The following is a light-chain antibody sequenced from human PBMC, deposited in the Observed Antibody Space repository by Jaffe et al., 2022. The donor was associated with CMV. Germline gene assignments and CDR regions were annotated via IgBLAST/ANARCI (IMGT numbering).Light chain of an antibody. CDR2: ATS. CDR1: QSVTSY. J-gene: IGKJ4*01. CDR3: QQYYMSPLT. V-gene: IGKV1-8*01. Sequence: AIRMTQFPSSLSASIGDRVTIACRANQSVTSYLAWYQQKPGKAPELLIYATSTLQSGVPSRFSGSGSGTDFTLTISCLQSDDFSTYYCQQYYMSPLTFGGGTKVE.